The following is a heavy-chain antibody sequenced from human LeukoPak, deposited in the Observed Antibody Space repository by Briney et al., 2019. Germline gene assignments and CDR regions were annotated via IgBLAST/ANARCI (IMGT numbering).Heavy chain of an antibody. CDR2: VSYTGNT. V-gene: IGHV4-39*07. J-gene: IGHJ4*02. CDR3: ARGRYTYGNAFDY. CDR1: GGSISSSTYY. Sequence: SETLSLTWTVSGGSISSSTYYWGWIRQPPGKGLEWIGSVSYTGNTYYNPSLKSRVTISVDTSKNQFSLKLTSVTAADTAVYYCARGRYTYGNAFDYWGQGTLVTVSS. D-gene: IGHD5-18*01.